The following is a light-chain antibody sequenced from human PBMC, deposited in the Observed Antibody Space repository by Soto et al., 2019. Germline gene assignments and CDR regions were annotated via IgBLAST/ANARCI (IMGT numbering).Light chain of an antibody. J-gene: IGKJ5*01. CDR1: QSISSY. V-gene: IGKV3-11*01. CDR3: QQRSNWPPIT. CDR2: DAS. Sequence: ETVLTQSPATLSLSPGERATLSCRASQSISSYLAWYQQKPGQAPMLLLYDASNRATGIPARFSGSGAGTDCTHTISSLEPEDFAVYDCQQRSNWPPITFGQGTRLEI.